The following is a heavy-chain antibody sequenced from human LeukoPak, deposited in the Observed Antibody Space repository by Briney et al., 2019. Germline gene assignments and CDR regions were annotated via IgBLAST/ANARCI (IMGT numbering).Heavy chain of an antibody. V-gene: IGHV1-2*02. D-gene: IGHD3-10*01. CDR3: ARDLSYDGSGSYFFDY. CDR2: INPNSGGT. J-gene: IGHJ4*02. CDR1: GYTFTDCH. Sequence: GASVTVSCKASGYTFTDCHMHWVRQAAGQGLAWMGWINPNSGGTNYAQKFQGRVTMTRDTSISTAYMELRTLRSDDTGVYYCARDLSYDGSGSYFFDYWGEGTLVTVSS.